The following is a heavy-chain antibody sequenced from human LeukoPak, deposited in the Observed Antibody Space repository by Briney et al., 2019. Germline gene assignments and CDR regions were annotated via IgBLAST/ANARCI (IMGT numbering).Heavy chain of an antibody. V-gene: IGHV3-23*01. J-gene: IGHJ4*02. D-gene: IGHD3-22*01. CDR1: GFTFSSYA. Sequence: PGGSLGLSCAASGFTFSSYAMSWVRQAPGKGLEWVSAISGSGGSTYYADSVKGRFTISRDNSKNTLYLQMNSLRAEDTAVYYCASRSSGYYQSADYWGQGTLVTVSS. CDR2: ISGSGGST. CDR3: ASRSSGYYQSADY.